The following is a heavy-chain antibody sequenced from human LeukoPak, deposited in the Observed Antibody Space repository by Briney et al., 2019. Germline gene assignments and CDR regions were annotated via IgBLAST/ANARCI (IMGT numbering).Heavy chain of an antibody. J-gene: IGHJ4*02. CDR3: ARSSSSSLGFDY. Sequence: SETLSLTCAVYGGSFSGYYWSWIRQPPGKGLEWIGEINHSGSTNYNPSLKSRVTISVDTSKNQFSLKLSSVTAADTAVYYCARSSSSSLGFDYWGQGTLVTVSS. CDR2: INHSGST. CDR1: GGSFSGYY. D-gene: IGHD6-6*01. V-gene: IGHV4-34*01.